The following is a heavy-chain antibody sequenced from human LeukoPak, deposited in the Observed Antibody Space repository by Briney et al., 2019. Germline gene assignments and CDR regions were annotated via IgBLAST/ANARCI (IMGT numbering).Heavy chain of an antibody. D-gene: IGHD3-22*01. CDR1: GYSFTSYW. V-gene: IGHV5-51*01. CDR2: IYPGDSDT. CDR3: ARREVVYYYDSSGYEYYFDY. Sequence: GESLKISCQGSGYSFTSYWIGWVRQMPGKGLEWMGIIYPGDSDTRYSPSFQGQVTISADKSISTAYLQWSSLKASDTAMYYCARREVVYYYDSSGYEYYFDYWGQGTLVTVSS. J-gene: IGHJ4*02.